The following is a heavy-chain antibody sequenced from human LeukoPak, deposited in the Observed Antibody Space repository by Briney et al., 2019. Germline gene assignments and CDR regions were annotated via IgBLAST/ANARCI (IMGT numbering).Heavy chain of an antibody. CDR1: GGSFSGYY. D-gene: IGHD3-22*01. Sequence: SETLSLTCAVYGGSFSGYYWSWIRQPPGKGLEWIGEINHSGSTNYNPSLKSRVTISVDTSKNQFSLKLSSVTAADTAVYYCARGXPDYYDSSGPLNWGQGXLVTV. J-gene: IGHJ4*02. V-gene: IGHV4-34*01. CDR3: ARGXPDYYDSSGPLN. CDR2: INHSGST.